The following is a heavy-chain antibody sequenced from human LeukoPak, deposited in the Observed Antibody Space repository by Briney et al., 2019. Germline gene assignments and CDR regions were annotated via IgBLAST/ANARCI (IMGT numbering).Heavy chain of an antibody. CDR2: IYYSGST. D-gene: IGHD1-1*01. Sequence: SSETLSLTCTVSGGSISSYYWSWIRQPPGKGLEWIGYIYYSGSTNYNPSLKSRVTISVDTSKNQFSLKLSSVTAADTAVYYCARVSNSDAFDIWGQGTMVTVSS. CDR3: ARVSNSDAFDI. V-gene: IGHV4-59*01. J-gene: IGHJ3*02. CDR1: GGSISSYY.